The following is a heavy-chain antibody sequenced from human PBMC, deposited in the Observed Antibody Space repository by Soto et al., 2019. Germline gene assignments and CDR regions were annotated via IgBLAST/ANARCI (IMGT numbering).Heavy chain of an antibody. V-gene: IGHV1-69*13. CDR3: ARDRGIAAAGTRRFDP. Sequence: SVKVSCKASGGTFSSYAISWVRQAPGQGLEWMGGIIPIFGTANYAQKFQGRVTITADESTSTAYMELSSLRSEDTAVYYCARDRGIAAAGTRRFDPWGQGTLVTVSS. D-gene: IGHD6-13*01. CDR1: GGTFSSYA. CDR2: IIPIFGTA. J-gene: IGHJ5*02.